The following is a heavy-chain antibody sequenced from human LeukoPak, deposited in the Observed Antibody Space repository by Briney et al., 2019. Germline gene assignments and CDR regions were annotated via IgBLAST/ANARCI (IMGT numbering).Heavy chain of an antibody. D-gene: IGHD3-22*01. Sequence: GGSLRLSCAASGFTFSGYGIHWVRQAPGKGLEWVAFIRYDGSNKYYADSVKGRFTISRDNSKNTLYLQMNSLRAEDTAVCYCAKARSYYDSSGYDYWGQGTLVTVSS. CDR2: IRYDGSNK. CDR1: GFTFSGYG. CDR3: AKARSYYDSSGYDY. J-gene: IGHJ4*02. V-gene: IGHV3-30*02.